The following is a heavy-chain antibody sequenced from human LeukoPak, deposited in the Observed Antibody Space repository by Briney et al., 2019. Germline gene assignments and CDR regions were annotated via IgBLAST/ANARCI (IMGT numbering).Heavy chain of an antibody. CDR2: ISSSSSYI. Sequence: GGSLRLSCAASGFTFSSYSMNWVRQAPGKGLEWVSSISSSSSYIYYADSVKGRFTISRDNAKNSLYLQMNSLRAEDTAVYYCAKARSGETSDYWGQGTLVTVSS. V-gene: IGHV3-21*01. CDR1: GFTFSSYS. D-gene: IGHD3-10*01. J-gene: IGHJ4*02. CDR3: AKARSGETSDY.